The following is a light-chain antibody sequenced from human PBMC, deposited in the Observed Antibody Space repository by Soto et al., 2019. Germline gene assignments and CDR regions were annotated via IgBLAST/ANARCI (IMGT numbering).Light chain of an antibody. J-gene: IGKJ2*01. CDR2: AAS. Sequence: DIQMTQSPSSLSASVGDRVTITCRASQTISNSLNWYQQKPGNAPKLLIYAASTLQRGVTSRFSGSESGTDFTLTISSLQPEDCGSYYCQQSYSPPHTFGPGTKLEI. CDR1: QTISNS. V-gene: IGKV1-39*01. CDR3: QQSYSPPHT.